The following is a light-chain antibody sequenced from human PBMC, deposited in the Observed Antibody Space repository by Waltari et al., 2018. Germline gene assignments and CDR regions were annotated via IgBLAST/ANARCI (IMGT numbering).Light chain of an antibody. J-gene: IGLJ2*01. V-gene: IGLV2-14*03. CDR1: SSDVGGYNY. CDR2: DVS. Sequence: QSALTQPASVSGSPGQSITISCTGTSSDVGGYNYVSWYQQHPGKAPKLMIYDVSHRPSGVSNRVSAYKSGNTASLTISGLKAEDEADYYCSSYTSSGTLVFGGGTKVTVL. CDR3: SSYTSSGTLV.